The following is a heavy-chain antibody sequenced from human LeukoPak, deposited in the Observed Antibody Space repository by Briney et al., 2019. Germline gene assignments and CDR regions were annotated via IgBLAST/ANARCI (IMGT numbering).Heavy chain of an antibody. J-gene: IGHJ5*02. CDR3: ARHYGP. Sequence: PSETLSLTCTVSGGSISSNYWSWIRQPPGKGLEWIGYIYNSGGINYNPSLKSRVAISVDTSKNQFSLKLNSVTAADTAVYYCARHYGPWGQGTLVTVSS. CDR1: GGSISSNY. V-gene: IGHV4-59*08. CDR2: IYNSGGI. D-gene: IGHD3-10*01.